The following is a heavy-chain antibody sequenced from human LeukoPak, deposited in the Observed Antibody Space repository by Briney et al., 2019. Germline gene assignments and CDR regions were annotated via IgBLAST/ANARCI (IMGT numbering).Heavy chain of an antibody. V-gene: IGHV1-18*01. CDR3: ARAPLYCSSTSCYIPYYYGMDV. Sequence: GASVKVSCKASGYTFTSYGISWVRQAPGHELEWMGWISAYNGNTNYAQKLQGRVTMTTDTSTSTAYMELRSLRSDDTAVYYCARAPLYCSSTSCYIPYYYGMDVWGQGTTVTVSS. J-gene: IGHJ6*02. D-gene: IGHD2-2*02. CDR1: GYTFTSYG. CDR2: ISAYNGNT.